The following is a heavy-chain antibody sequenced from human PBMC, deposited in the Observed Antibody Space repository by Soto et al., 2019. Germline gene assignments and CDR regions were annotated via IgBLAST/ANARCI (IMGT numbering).Heavy chain of an antibody. CDR1: SGSISSAYW. Sequence: SETLSLTCAVSSGSISSAYWWSWVRQPPGKGLECIGEIYHSGGTHYSPSLKSRVTISVDKSKNQFSLNLTSVTAADTAVYYCAIRPAGSGWAFDFWGPRTLVTVSS. V-gene: IGHV4-4*02. CDR3: AIRPAGSGWAFDF. J-gene: IGHJ4*02. D-gene: IGHD6-19*01. CDR2: IYHSGGT.